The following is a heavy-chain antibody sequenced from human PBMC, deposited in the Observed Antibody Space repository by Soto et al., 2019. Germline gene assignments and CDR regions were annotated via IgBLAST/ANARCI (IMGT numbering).Heavy chain of an antibody. D-gene: IGHD1-26*01. V-gene: IGHV3-23*01. Sequence: GGSLRLSCAASGFTFSSYAMSWVRQAPGKGLEWVSAISGSGGSTYYADSVKGRFTISRDNSKNTLYLQMNSLRAEDTAVYYCARSSAYYYYMDVWGKGTTVTVSS. CDR3: ARSSAYYYYMDV. CDR2: ISGSGGST. J-gene: IGHJ6*03. CDR1: GFTFSSYA.